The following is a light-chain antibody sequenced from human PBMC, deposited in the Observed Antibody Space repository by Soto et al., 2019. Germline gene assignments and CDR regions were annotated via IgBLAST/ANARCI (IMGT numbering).Light chain of an antibody. V-gene: IGKV1-5*01. J-gene: IGKJ1*01. CDR3: QKYNSYSWT. CDR2: DAS. CDR1: QSISSW. Sequence: IQITQAPSTLSGAVVDRVTITCRASQSISSWLAWYQQKPGKAPKLLIYDASSLESGVPSRFSGSGSGTEFTLTISSLQPDDFATYYCQKYNSYSWTFGQGTKVDI.